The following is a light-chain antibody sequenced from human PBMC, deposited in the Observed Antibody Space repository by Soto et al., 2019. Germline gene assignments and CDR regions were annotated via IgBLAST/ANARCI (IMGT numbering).Light chain of an antibody. CDR3: SSYTSSSTLHYV. CDR2: DVS. CDR1: SSDVGGYNY. Sequence: QSVLTQPASVSGSPGQSITISCTGTSSDVGGYNYVSWYQQHPGKAPKLMIYDVSTRPSGGSNRFSGSKSGNTASLTISGIQAEDEADYYCSSYTSSSTLHYVFGTGTKLTVL. J-gene: IGLJ1*01. V-gene: IGLV2-14*01.